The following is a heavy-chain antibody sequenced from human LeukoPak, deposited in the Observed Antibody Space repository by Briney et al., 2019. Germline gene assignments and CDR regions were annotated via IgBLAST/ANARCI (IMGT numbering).Heavy chain of an antibody. V-gene: IGHV4-39*02. J-gene: IGHJ4*02. Sequence: PSETLFLTCSVSGGSINTRSYYWGWIRQPPGKGLEWIGSIYYGGLTYYNPSLKSRVTLSADTSRNHFFLKVNSVTAADTSVYYCARLPILGVVDYWGQGTLVTVSS. CDR2: IYYGGLT. D-gene: IGHD1-26*01. CDR1: GGSINTRSYY. CDR3: ARLPILGVVDY.